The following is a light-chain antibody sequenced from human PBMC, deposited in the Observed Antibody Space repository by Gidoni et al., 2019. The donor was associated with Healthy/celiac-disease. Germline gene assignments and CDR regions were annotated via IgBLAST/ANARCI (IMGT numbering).Light chain of an antibody. J-gene: IGKJ4*01. V-gene: IGKV1-39*01. CDR2: AAS. CDR3: QQSYSTPPT. Sequence: DIHLTQSPSSLSASVGDRVTITCRASQSISSYLNWYQQKPGKAPKLLIYAASSLQSGVPSRFSGSGSGTDFTLTISSLQPEDFATYYCQQSYSTPPTFGGGTKVKIK. CDR1: QSISSY.